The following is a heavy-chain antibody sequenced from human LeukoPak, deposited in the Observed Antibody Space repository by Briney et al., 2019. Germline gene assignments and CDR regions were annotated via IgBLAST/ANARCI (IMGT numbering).Heavy chain of an antibody. CDR2: INTNTGNP. D-gene: IGHD6-13*01. CDR1: GYTFTSYV. V-gene: IGHV7-4-1*02. Sequence: ASVKVSCKASGYTFTSYVINWVRQAPGQGLEWMGWINTNTGNPTYAQGFTGRFVFSLDTSVSTAYLQISSLKAEDTTVYYCARPGMAAYYYYGMDVWGQGTTVTVSS. CDR3: ARPGMAAYYYYGMDV. J-gene: IGHJ6*02.